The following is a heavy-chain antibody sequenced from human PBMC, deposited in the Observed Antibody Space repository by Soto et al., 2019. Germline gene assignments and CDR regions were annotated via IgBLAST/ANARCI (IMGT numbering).Heavy chain of an antibody. V-gene: IGHV5-51*03. D-gene: IGHD1-1*01. CDR1: GYNFTTHW. CDR2: IYPDDSDT. J-gene: IGHJ4*02. CDR3: ASVVGADNWKYVDY. Sequence: EVLLVQSGAAVKKPGESLKISCKASGYNFTTHWIGWVRQVSGKGLEWMGIIYPDDSDTRYSPSFQGQVVISADKSTNNTYLQWSRLRASDTAIYFCASVVGADNWKYVDYWGQGTLVSVSS.